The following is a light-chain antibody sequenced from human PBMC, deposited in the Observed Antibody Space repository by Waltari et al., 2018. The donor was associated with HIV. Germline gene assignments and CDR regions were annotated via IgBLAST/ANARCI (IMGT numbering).Light chain of an antibody. CDR3: SSYTSSSTWV. CDR2: EVS. CDR1: SSDVGGYNY. V-gene: IGLV2-14*01. Sequence: QSALTQPASVSGSPGPSITISCTGTSSDVGGYNYVSWYQQHPDKAPKLMIYEVSNRPSGVSNRFSDSKSGNTASLTISGLQAEDEADYYCSSYTSSSTWVFGGGTKLTVL. J-gene: IGLJ3*02.